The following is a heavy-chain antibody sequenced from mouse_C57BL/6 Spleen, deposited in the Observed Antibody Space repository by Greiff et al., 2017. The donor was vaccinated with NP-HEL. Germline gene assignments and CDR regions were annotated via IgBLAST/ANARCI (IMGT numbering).Heavy chain of an antibody. V-gene: IGHV1-4*01. Sequence: VQLQQSGAELARPGASVKMSCKASGYTFTSYTMHWVKQRPGQGLEWIGYINPSSGYTKSNQKFTDKATLTAAKSSSTAYMQLSSLTSEDSAVYYGPVDSSGYAAMDYWGQGTSVTVSS. D-gene: IGHD3-2*02. CDR1: GYTFTSYT. J-gene: IGHJ4*01. CDR3: PVDSSGYAAMDY. CDR2: INPSSGYT.